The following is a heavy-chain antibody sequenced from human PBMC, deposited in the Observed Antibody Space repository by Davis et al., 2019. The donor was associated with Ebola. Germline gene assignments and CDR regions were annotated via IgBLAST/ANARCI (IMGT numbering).Heavy chain of an antibody. D-gene: IGHD3-16*02. V-gene: IGHV3-30-3*01. CDR3: TRDLELSGGMDV. CDR1: GFTFSSYA. Sequence: GGSLRLSCAASGFTFSSYAMHWVRQAPGKGLEWVAVISYDGSNKYYADSVKGRFTISRDNSKNTLYLQMNSLRAEDTAVYYCTRDLELSGGMDVWGQGTTVTVSS. J-gene: IGHJ6*02. CDR2: ISYDGSNK.